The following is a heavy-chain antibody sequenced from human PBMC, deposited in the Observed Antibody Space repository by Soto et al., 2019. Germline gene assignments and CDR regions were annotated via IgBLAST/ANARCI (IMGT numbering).Heavy chain of an antibody. J-gene: IGHJ5*02. D-gene: IGHD1-20*01. CDR2: MNPNSGNT. Sequence: GSSVKVSCKASGYTFTSYDINWVRQATGQGLEWMGWMNPNSGNTGYAQKFQGRVTMTRNTSISTAYMELSSLRSEDTAVYYCARGFHTYNWSVGWVDPWGQGTLVTVSS. V-gene: IGHV1-8*01. CDR3: ARGFHTYNWSVGWVDP. CDR1: GYTFTSYD.